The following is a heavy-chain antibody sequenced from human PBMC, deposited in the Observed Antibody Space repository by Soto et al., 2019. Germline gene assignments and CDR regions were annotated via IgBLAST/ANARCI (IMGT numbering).Heavy chain of an antibody. CDR3: ARPFLAAPGAFDY. CDR1: GGSFSGYY. Sequence: QVQLQQWGAGLLKPSKTLSLTCAVYGGSFSGYYWSWIRQPPGKGLEWIGEINHSGSTNYNPSLKSRVTISVDTSKNQFSLKLSSVTAADTAVYYCARPFLAAPGAFDYWGQGTLVTVSS. V-gene: IGHV4-34*01. J-gene: IGHJ4*02. CDR2: INHSGST. D-gene: IGHD6-13*01.